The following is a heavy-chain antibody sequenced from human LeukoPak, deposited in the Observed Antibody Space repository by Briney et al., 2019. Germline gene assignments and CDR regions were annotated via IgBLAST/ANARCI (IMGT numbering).Heavy chain of an antibody. CDR2: IYYSGST. CDR1: GGSISSYY. V-gene: IGHV4-59*08. D-gene: IGHD6-13*01. Sequence: SETLSLTCTVSGGSISSYYWSWIRQPPGKGLEWIGYIYYSGSTNYNPSLKSRVTISVDTSKNQFSLKLSSVTAADTAVYYCARRDAIAAAESPWFDPWGQGTLVTVSS. J-gene: IGHJ5*02. CDR3: ARRDAIAAAESPWFDP.